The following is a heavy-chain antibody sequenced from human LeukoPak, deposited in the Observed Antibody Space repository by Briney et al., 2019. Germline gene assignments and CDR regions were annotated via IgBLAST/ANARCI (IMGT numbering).Heavy chain of an antibody. CDR3: ARGATASIKWLAGDREDY. D-gene: IGHD5-12*01. Sequence: VASVKVSCKASGGTFSSYAISWVRQAPGQGLEWMGGIIPIFGTTNYAQKFQGRVTMTRDMSTSTVYMELSSLRSEDTAVYYCARGATASIKWLAGDREDYWGQGTLVTVSS. J-gene: IGHJ4*02. CDR1: GGTFSSYA. V-gene: IGHV1-69*05. CDR2: IIPIFGTT.